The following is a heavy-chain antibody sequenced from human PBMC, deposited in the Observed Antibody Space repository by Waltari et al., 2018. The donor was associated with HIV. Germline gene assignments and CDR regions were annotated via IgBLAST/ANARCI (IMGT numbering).Heavy chain of an antibody. D-gene: IGHD3-16*01. CDR3: ARDSGLFMYDSRRAVLNWFDP. CDR2: IHYNGRT. CDR1: GGSMNTSDYY. V-gene: IGHV4-39*07. Sequence: QFKLQESGPRLRQPSATLSLTCTISGGSMNTSDYYWGWVRQPPGKGLEWIGNIHYNGRTFYNPSLQSRVTLSLDKSDNQFFLNFISVIAADTAVYYCARDSGLFMYDSRRAVLNWFDPWGQGLLVTVSS. J-gene: IGHJ5*02.